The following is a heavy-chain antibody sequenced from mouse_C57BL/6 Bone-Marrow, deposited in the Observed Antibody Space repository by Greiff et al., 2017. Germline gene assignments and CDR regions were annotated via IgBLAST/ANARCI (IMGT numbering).Heavy chain of an antibody. CDR2: ISSGGSYT. CDR1: GFTFRSYG. D-gene: IGHD2-4*01. Sequence: EVQGVESGGDLVKPGGSLKLSCAASGFTFRSYGMSWVRQTPDKRLEWVATISSGGSYTYYPDSVKGRFTISRDNAKNTLYLQMSSRKSEDTAMYYCARHWDYGVSWFAYWGQGTLGTVSA. J-gene: IGHJ3*01. V-gene: IGHV5-6*01. CDR3: ARHWDYGVSWFAY.